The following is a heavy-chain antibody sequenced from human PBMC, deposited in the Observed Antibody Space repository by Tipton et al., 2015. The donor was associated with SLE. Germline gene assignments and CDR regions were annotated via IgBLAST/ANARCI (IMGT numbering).Heavy chain of an antibody. Sequence: QLVQSGAEMKKPGTSVRVSCKSSGFTFTTSAMQWVRQARGHRLEWIGWIAFGSGNTNYAEKFQERVTLRRDMSTTTAYMELSSLTSEDTAVYYCALRSSNEAFDVWGQGTVITVSS. J-gene: IGHJ3*01. D-gene: IGHD6-6*01. CDR3: ALRSSNEAFDV. V-gene: IGHV1-58*02. CDR1: GFTFTTSA. CDR2: IAFGSGNT.